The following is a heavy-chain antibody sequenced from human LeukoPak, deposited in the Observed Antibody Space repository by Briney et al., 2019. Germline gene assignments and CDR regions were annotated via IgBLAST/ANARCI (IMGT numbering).Heavy chain of an antibody. J-gene: IGHJ4*02. Sequence: PGGSLRLSCAASGFTFSSYSMNWVRQAPGKGLEWVSSINSRSDYIYYADSVKGRFTISRDNAKNSLYLQMNSLRAEDTAVYYCARGPNDALDYWGQGTLVTVSS. V-gene: IGHV3-21*01. CDR2: INSRSDYI. CDR1: GFTFSSYS. CDR3: ARGPNDALDY. D-gene: IGHD1-1*01.